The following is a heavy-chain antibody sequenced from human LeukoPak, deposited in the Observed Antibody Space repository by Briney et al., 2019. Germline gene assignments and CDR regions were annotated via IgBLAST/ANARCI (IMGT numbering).Heavy chain of an antibody. J-gene: IGHJ3*02. CDR2: IYFSGST. CDR3: ARSSTYCGGDCLEFPPPRAFDI. D-gene: IGHD2-21*02. CDR1: GGSVSSGSYY. V-gene: IGHV4-61*01. Sequence: SETLSLTCTVSGGSVSSGSYYWSWIRQPPGKGLEWIGYIYFSGSTKYRPSLKSRVTISIDTSKNQFSLKLSSVTAADTAVYYCARSSTYCGGDCLEFPPPRAFDIRGQGTMVTVSS.